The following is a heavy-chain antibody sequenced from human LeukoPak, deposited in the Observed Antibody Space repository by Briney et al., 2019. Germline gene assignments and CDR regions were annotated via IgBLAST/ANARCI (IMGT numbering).Heavy chain of an antibody. V-gene: IGHV4-30-2*01. D-gene: IGHD4-23*01. J-gene: IGHJ4*02. CDR1: GGSISSGGYS. Sequence: KPSETLSLTCAVSGGSISSGGYSWSWIRQPPGKGPEWIGYIYHSGSTYYNPSLKSRVTISVDRSKNQFSLKLSSVTAADTAVYYCARGGTTVVTTVYFDYWGQGTLVTVSS. CDR3: ARGGTTVVTTVYFDY. CDR2: IYHSGST.